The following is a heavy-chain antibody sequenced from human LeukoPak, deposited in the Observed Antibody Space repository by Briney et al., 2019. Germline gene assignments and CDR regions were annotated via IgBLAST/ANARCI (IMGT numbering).Heavy chain of an antibody. CDR2: ITGRSDRT. V-gene: IGHV3-21*01. J-gene: IGHJ4*02. Sequence: PGGSLRLSCAASGFSFSSYSMNWVRQAPGKGLVWVSSITGRSDRTYYVDSVKGRFTISKDNTKNSLYLQLNSLRAEDTAVYYCASFATSVLIQDFWGQGTLVTVSS. D-gene: IGHD5-18*01. CDR1: GFSFSSYS. CDR3: ASFATSVLIQDF.